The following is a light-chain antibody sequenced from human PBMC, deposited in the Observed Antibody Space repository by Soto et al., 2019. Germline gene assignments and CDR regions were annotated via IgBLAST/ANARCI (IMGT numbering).Light chain of an antibody. Sequence: QSVLTQPPSASGSPGQSVAISCTVTSSDVGGYNYVSWYQQYPGKAPKLIMYEVTKRPSGVPDRFSGSKSGNTASLTVSGLQAEDEADYYCCSYVGSNNYVFGTGTKLTVL. J-gene: IGLJ1*01. CDR3: CSYVGSNNYV. CDR1: SSDVGGYNY. V-gene: IGLV2-8*01. CDR2: EVT.